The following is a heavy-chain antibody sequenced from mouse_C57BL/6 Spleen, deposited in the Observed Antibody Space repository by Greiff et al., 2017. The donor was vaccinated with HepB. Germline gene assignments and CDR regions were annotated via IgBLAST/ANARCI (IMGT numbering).Heavy chain of an antibody. CDR3: ATNYYGSRNFDY. D-gene: IGHD1-1*01. CDR1: GYTFTDYY. V-gene: IGHV1-26*01. CDR2: INPNNGGT. J-gene: IGHJ2*01. Sequence: EVQLQQSGPELVKPGASVKISCKASGYTFTDYYMNWVKQSHGKSLEWIGDINPNNGGTSYNQKFKGKATLTVDKSSSTAYMELRSLTSEDSAVYYCATNYYGSRNFDYWGQGTTLTVSS.